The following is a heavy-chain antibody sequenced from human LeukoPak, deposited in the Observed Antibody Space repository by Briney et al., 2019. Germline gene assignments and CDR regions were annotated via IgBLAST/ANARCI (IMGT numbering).Heavy chain of an antibody. V-gene: IGHV3-23*01. J-gene: IGHJ4*02. CDR3: AKGRGDCISTRCPTPFDS. CDR1: GLTFSTYA. CDR2: ISGSGGGT. D-gene: IGHD2-2*01. Sequence: PGGSLRLPCAASGLTFSTYAMSSVPQAPRERLEWVLSISGSGGGTSNAVSVQTRFTLSRDNSQNTLNLQMNSLRVEDTAVYYCAKGRGDCISTRCPTPFDSWGQGTLVTVSS.